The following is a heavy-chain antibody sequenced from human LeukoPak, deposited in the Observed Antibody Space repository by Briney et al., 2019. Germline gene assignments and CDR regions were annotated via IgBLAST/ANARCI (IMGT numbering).Heavy chain of an antibody. D-gene: IGHD3-3*01. Sequence: SETLSLTCAVYGGSFSGYYWSWIRQPPGKGLEWIGEINHSRTTSYNPSLKSRVTISVDTSKNQFSPKLSSVTAADTAVYYCARARWRSDAFDIWGQGTMVTVSS. CDR2: INHSRTT. V-gene: IGHV4-34*01. J-gene: IGHJ3*02. CDR1: GGSFSGYY. CDR3: ARARWRSDAFDI.